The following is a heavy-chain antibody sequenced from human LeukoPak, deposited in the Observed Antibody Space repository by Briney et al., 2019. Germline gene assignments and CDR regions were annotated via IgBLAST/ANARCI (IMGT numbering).Heavy chain of an antibody. CDR1: GFTFSSFA. V-gene: IGHV3-23*01. CDR3: ARENSESSGSYEYLRQNWFDP. CDR2: VSGSGGST. J-gene: IGHJ5*02. D-gene: IGHD6-19*01. Sequence: GGSLRLSCAASGFTFSSFAMIWVRQAPGKGLEWVSGVSGSGGSTYYADSVNGRFTISRDISKNTVYLQMNSLRAEDTAVYYCARENSESSGSYEYLRQNWFDPWGQGTLVTVSS.